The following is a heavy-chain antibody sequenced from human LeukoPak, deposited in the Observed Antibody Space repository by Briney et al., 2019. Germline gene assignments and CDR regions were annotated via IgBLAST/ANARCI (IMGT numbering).Heavy chain of an antibody. V-gene: IGHV3-11*01. CDR3: AKENSYGPYFDY. D-gene: IGHD5-18*01. CDR1: VFTFSDYF. Sequence: GGCLRLSCAASVFTFSDYFMSWIRQAPRKGLEWISYIGDNGKTIYYADSVKGRFTISRDNSKNTLYLQMNSLRAEDTAVYYCAKENSYGPYFDYWGQGTLVTVSS. CDR2: IGDNGKTI. J-gene: IGHJ4*02.